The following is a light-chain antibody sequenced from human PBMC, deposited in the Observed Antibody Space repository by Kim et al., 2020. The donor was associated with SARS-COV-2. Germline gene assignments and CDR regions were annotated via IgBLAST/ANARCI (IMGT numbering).Light chain of an antibody. CDR3: QQYGSSPVT. V-gene: IGKV3-20*01. J-gene: IGKJ1*01. CDR2: DAS. CDR1: QSIRSKY. Sequence: EIVLTQSPGTLSLSPWERTTLSCRASQSIRSKYLAWYQQKPGQAPRLLIYDASSRATGIPDRFSGSGSGTDFTLTISRLEPEDFAVYYCQQYGSSPVTFAQGTKVDIK.